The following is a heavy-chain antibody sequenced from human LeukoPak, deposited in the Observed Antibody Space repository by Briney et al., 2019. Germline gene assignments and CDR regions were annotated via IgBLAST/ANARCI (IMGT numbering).Heavy chain of an antibody. CDR1: GGTFNNSA. V-gene: IGHV1-69*05. J-gene: IGHJ5*02. CDR2: IMPLFGTA. Sequence: ASVKVSCKTSGGTFNNSAISWVRQAPGQGLEWLGGIMPLFGTAGYAQKFQGRVTITKDESTRTVYLELTSLTSDDTAVYYCARDVHGDYGSGWFDPWGQGTLVSVSS. D-gene: IGHD4-17*01. CDR3: ARDVHGDYGSGWFDP.